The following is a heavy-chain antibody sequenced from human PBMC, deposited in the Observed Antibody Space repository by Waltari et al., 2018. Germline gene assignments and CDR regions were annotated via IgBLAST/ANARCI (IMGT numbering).Heavy chain of an antibody. D-gene: IGHD6-25*01. CDR3: ARDRVSARLNHFDY. V-gene: IGHV4-59*11. J-gene: IGHJ4*02. Sequence: QVQLPESGPGLVKPSATLSLPCTVPGGSISRHYCSWIPQPPGKGLEWIGYIYYSGSTNYNPSLKSRVTISVDTSKNQFSLKLSSVTAADTAVYYCARDRVSARLNHFDYWGQGTLVTVSS. CDR1: GGSISRHY. CDR2: IYYSGST.